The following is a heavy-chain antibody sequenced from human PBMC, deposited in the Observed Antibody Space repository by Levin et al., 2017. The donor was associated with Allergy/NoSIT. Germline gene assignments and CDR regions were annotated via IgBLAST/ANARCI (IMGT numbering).Heavy chain of an antibody. CDR3: ARGTSLRPGPGFFDY. D-gene: IGHD1-1*01. CDR1: GYTFISYT. Sequence: ASVKVSCKTSGYTFISYTIHWVRHAPGQRLEWMGWINPGNGDTKYSQRFQGRVTITRHPSASTAYMDLSSLRSEDTAVYYCARGTSLRPGPGFFDYWGQGTLVTVSS. V-gene: IGHV1-3*01. CDR2: INPGNGDT. J-gene: IGHJ4*02.